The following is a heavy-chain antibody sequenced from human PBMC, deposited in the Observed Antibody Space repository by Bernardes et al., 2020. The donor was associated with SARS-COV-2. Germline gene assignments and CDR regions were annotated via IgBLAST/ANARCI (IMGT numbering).Heavy chain of an antibody. CDR2: LSASGAAT. CDR1: GFTFSRSA. CDR3: ARPPGGVIAYFDY. J-gene: IGHJ4*02. D-gene: IGHD3-16*02. V-gene: IGHV3-23*01. Sequence: GSLRLSCAASGFTFSRSAMSWVRQSPGKGLEWVSTLSASGAATYYADSVKGRFTISRDNSRNTLYLQVNSLRSDDTALYYCARPPGGVIAYFDYWGQGTPVTVSS.